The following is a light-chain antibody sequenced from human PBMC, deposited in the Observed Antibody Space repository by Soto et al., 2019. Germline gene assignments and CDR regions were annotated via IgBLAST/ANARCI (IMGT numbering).Light chain of an antibody. J-gene: IGKJ5*01. V-gene: IGKV2-28*01. CDR3: MQGTHWPIT. CDR1: QSLLHSKGYNY. CDR2: LGS. Sequence: DIVMTQSPLSLPVTPGEPASISCRSSQSLLHSKGYNYLDWYLQKPGQSPQLLIYLGSNRASGVPDRFSGSGSGTDFTLKISRVEAEDVGVYYCMQGTHWPITFGQGTRLEIK.